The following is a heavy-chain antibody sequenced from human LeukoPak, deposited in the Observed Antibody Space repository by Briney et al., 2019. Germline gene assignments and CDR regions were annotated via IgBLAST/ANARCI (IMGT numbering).Heavy chain of an antibody. Sequence: SGPTLLQPPQTLTLTCTFSGFSLGTRGVGVGWIRQPPGEALEWLTLISWDDDQRYSPSLKSRLTITKDTSKSQVVLTMTNMDPVDTATYYCAHFYYHVSSAYQYYFDQWGQGTRVTVSS. V-gene: IGHV2-5*02. CDR3: AHFYYHVSSAYQYYFDQ. J-gene: IGHJ4*02. CDR1: GFSLGTRGVG. CDR2: ISWDDDQ. D-gene: IGHD3-22*01.